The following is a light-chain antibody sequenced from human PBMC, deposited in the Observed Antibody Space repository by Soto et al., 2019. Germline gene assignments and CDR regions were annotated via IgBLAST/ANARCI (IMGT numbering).Light chain of an antibody. J-gene: IGKJ4*01. CDR1: QGIGND. Sequence: DIQMTQSPSVLFASVGDRVTITCRASQGIGNDLGCYQQKPGKAPRRQIYATSSLHSGVPSRFSDSGSGTEFTLTISSLQPEDFGSYYCLHQNTYPLSFGGGTKVEIK. CDR3: LHQNTYPLS. CDR2: ATS. V-gene: IGKV1-17*01.